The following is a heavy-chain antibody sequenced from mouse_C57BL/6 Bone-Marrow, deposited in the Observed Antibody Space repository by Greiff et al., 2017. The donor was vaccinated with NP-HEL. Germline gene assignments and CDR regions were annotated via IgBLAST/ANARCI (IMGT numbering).Heavy chain of an antibody. J-gene: IGHJ1*03. CDR2: INPNNGGT. V-gene: IGHV1-18*01. D-gene: IGHD1-2*01. CDR1: GYTFTDYN. Sequence: EVQLQQSGPELVKPGASVKIPCKASGYTFTDYNMDWVKQSHGKSLEWIGDINPNNGGTIYNQKFKGKATLTVDKSSSTAYMELRSLTSEDTAVYYGARSHNLPLGYFDVWGTGTTVTVSS. CDR3: ARSHNLPLGYFDV.